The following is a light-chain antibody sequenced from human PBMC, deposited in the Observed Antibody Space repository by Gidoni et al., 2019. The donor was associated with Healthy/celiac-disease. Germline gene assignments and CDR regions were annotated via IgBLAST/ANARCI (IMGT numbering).Light chain of an antibody. CDR3: QQYNSYSRT. Sequence: DIQMTQSPSTLSASVGDRVTITCRASQSISSWLAWYQQKPGNDPKLLIYKASSLESGVPSRFSGSGSGTEFTLTISSLQPDDFATYYRQQYNSYSRTFGQGTKVEIK. CDR2: KAS. J-gene: IGKJ1*01. CDR1: QSISSW. V-gene: IGKV1-5*03.